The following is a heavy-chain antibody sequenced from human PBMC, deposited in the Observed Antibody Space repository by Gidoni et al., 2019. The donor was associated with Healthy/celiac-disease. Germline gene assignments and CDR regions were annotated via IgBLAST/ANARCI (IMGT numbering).Heavy chain of an antibody. J-gene: IGHJ5*02. CDR3: ARDQDSSGYYRGNWFDP. V-gene: IGHV1-69*01. Sequence: QVQLVQSGAEVKKPGSSVKVAGKASGGTFSSYAISWVRQAPGQGLEWMGGILPIFGTANYAQKFQGRVTITADESTSTAYMELSSLRSEDTAVYYCARDQDSSGYYRGNWFDPWGQGTLVTVSS. CDR1: GGTFSSYA. D-gene: IGHD3-22*01. CDR2: ILPIFGTA.